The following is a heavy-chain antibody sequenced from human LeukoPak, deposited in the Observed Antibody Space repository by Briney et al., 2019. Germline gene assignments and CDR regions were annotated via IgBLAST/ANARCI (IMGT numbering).Heavy chain of an antibody. CDR3: ARRFSSGWYRDEYHFDY. CDR1: GYTFTSYN. D-gene: IGHD6-19*01. V-gene: IGHV1-18*01. Sequence: ASVKVSCKASGYTFTSYNIAWVRQAPGQGLEWMGWISAYNGNTKYAQKLQGRVTMTTDTSTSTAYMELRSLRSDDTAVYYCARRFSSGWYRDEYHFDYWGQGTLVTVS. J-gene: IGHJ4*02. CDR2: ISAYNGNT.